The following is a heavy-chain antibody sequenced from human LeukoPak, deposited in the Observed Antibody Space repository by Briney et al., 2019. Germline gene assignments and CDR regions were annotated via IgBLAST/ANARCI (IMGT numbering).Heavy chain of an antibody. CDR2: IKQDGSEK. J-gene: IGHJ4*02. Sequence: GGSLRLSCAASGFTFSSYWMSWVRQAPGKGLEWVANIKQDGSEKYYVDSVKGRFTIFRDNAKNSLYLQMNSLRAEDTAVYYCARVGTSFSIDYWGQGTLVTVSS. D-gene: IGHD2-2*01. CDR3: ARVGTSFSIDY. CDR1: GFTFSSYW. V-gene: IGHV3-7*01.